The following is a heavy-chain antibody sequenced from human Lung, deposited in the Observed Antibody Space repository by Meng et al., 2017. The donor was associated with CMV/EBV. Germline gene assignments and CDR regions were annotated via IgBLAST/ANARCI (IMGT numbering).Heavy chain of an antibody. CDR2: MNPNSGNT. V-gene: IGHV1-8*03. CDR3: ARVYIFRDDFWRNCYYYGMDV. Sequence: ASVXVSXKASGYTFTSYDINWVRQATGQGLEWMGWMNPNSGNTGYAQKFQGRVTITRNTSISTAYMKLSSLRAEETTVYYPARVYIFRDDFWRNCYYYGMDVWXQGTTVTVSS. CDR1: GYTFTSYD. J-gene: IGHJ6*02. D-gene: IGHD3-3*01.